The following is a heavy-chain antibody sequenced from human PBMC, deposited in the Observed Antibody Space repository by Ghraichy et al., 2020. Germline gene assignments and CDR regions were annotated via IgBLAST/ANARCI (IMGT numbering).Heavy chain of an antibody. CDR2: FDPEDGET. CDR3: ARWYYYDSSGYYSFDY. D-gene: IGHD3-22*01. J-gene: IGHJ4*02. CDR1: GYTLTELS. V-gene: IGHV1-24*01. Sequence: ALVKVSCKVSGYTLTELSMHWVRQAPGKGLEWMGGFDPEDGETIYAQKFQGRVTMTEDTSTDTAYMELSSLRSEDTAVYYCARWYYYDSSGYYSFDYWGQGTLVTVSS.